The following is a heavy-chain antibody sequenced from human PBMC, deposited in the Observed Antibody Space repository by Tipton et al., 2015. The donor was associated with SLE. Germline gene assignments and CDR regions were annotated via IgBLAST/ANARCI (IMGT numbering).Heavy chain of an antibody. CDR3: AKDSKLYYYGPGSSFDS. Sequence: SLRLSCAASGFNFDDYVMHWVRQAPGKGLEWVSLIAWDGTNSFYADSVKGRFTISRDNTKYSLYMQMNSLKPEDTALYYCAKDSKLYYYGPGSSFDSWGQGTLVTVSS. V-gene: IGHV3-43D*03. D-gene: IGHD3-10*01. J-gene: IGHJ4*02. CDR1: GFNFDDYV. CDR2: IAWDGTNS.